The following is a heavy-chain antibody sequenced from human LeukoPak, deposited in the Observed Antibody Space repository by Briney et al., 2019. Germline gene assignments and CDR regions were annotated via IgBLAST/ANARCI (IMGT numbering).Heavy chain of an antibody. Sequence: PSETLSLTCAVSGYSISSGYYWGWIRQPPGKGLEWIGSIYHSGSTYYNPSLKSRVTISVDTSENQFSLKLSSVTAADTAVYYCARQSSTGLSATDYWGQGTLATVSS. CDR2: IYHSGST. J-gene: IGHJ4*02. V-gene: IGHV4-38-2*01. CDR1: GYSISSGYY. CDR3: ARQSSTGLSATDY. D-gene: IGHD2-2*01.